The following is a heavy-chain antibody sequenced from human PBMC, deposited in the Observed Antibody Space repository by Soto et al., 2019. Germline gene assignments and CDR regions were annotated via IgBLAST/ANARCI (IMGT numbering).Heavy chain of an antibody. J-gene: IGHJ5*02. CDR3: ARVRVDKAEGWFDP. CDR2: IYPGDSDT. CDR1: GYNFKTYW. V-gene: IGHV5-51*01. Sequence: PGESLKISCKGFGYNFKTYWIAWVRQMPGQGLEWMGIIYPGDSDTTYSPSFQGQVTISVDKTISTAYLQLSSLKASDTAMYYCARVRVDKAEGWFDPWGQGTLVTVSS. D-gene: IGHD5-18*01.